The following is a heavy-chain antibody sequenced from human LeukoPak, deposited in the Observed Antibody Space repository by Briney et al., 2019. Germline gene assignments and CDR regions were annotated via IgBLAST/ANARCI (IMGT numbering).Heavy chain of an antibody. CDR1: GGTFSSYA. J-gene: IGHJ4*02. CDR3: AKGPPTGYGSSWFDY. D-gene: IGHD6-13*01. Sequence: SVKVSCKASGGTFSSYAISWVRQAPGQGLEWMGGIIPIFGTANYAQKFQGRVTITTDESTSTAYMELSSLRSEDTAVYYCAKGPPTGYGSSWFDYWGQGTLVTVSS. CDR2: IIPIFGTA. V-gene: IGHV1-69*05.